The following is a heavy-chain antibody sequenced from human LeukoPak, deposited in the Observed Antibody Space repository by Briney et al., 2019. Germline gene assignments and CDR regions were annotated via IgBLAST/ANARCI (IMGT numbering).Heavy chain of an antibody. CDR1: GGSFSGYY. Sequence: PSETLSLTCAVYGGSFSGYYWSWIRQPPGKGLVWIGEINHSGSTNYNPSLKSRVTISVDTSKNQFSLKLSSVTAADTAVYYCARGGMALYNWFDPWGQGTLVTVSS. V-gene: IGHV4-34*01. J-gene: IGHJ5*02. CDR2: INHSGST. CDR3: ARGGMALYNWFDP. D-gene: IGHD5-24*01.